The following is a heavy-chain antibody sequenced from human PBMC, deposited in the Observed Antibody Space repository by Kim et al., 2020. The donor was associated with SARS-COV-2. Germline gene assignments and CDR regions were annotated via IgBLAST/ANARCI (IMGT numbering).Heavy chain of an antibody. J-gene: IGHJ4*02. Sequence: SETLSLTCTVSGGSISSYYWSWIRQPPGKGLEWIGYIYYSGSTNYNPSRKSRVTISVDTSKNQFSLKLSSVTAADTAVYYCARGRLRVHPFDYWGQGTLVTVSS. D-gene: IGHD4-17*01. CDR1: GGSISSYY. CDR3: ARGRLRVHPFDY. CDR2: IYYSGST. V-gene: IGHV4-59*01.